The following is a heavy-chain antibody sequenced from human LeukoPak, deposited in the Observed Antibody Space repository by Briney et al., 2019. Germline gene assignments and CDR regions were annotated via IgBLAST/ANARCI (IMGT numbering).Heavy chain of an antibody. V-gene: IGHV3-30*04. J-gene: IGHJ2*01. Sequence: GRPLRLSCAASGFTFSSYAMQWVRQAPGKGLESVAVISYDGGFKSYADSVKGRFTISRDNSKNTLYLQMDSLRGDDTAVYYCARDDWYFDLWGRGTLVTVSS. CDR2: ISYDGGFK. CDR3: ARDDWYFDL. CDR1: GFTFSSYA.